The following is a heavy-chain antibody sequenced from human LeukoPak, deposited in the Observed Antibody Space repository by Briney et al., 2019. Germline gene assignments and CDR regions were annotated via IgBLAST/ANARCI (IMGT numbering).Heavy chain of an antibody. D-gene: IGHD6-19*01. CDR2: INAGIGNT. Sequence: ASVKVSCKASGYTFTNYAMHWVRLAPGQRLEWMGWINAGIGNTKYSQKFQGRLTITRDTSASTVYMELSSLRSEDTGVYYCARWGLAVVALYWYFDLWGRGTLVTVSS. CDR3: ARWGLAVVALYWYFDL. J-gene: IGHJ2*01. CDR1: GYTFTNYA. V-gene: IGHV1-3*01.